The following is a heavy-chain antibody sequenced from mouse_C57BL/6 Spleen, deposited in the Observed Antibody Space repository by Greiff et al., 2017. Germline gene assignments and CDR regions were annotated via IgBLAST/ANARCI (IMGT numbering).Heavy chain of an antibody. Sequence: EVKLVESGGGLVQSGRSLRLSCATSGFTFSDFYMEWVRQAPGKGLEWIAASRSKANDYTTEYSASVKGRFIVSRDTSQSILYLQMNALRADDTAIYYCARDAYDGYFDYWGQGTTLTVSS. D-gene: IGHD2-3*01. J-gene: IGHJ2*01. V-gene: IGHV7-1*01. CDR2: SRSKANDYTT. CDR3: ARDAYDGYFDY. CDR1: GFTFSDFY.